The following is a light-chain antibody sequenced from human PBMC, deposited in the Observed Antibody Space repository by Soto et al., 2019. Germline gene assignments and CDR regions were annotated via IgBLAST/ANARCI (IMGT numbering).Light chain of an antibody. Sequence: DIQMTQSPSTLSASVGDRVTITCRASQSISNWLAWYQQKPGKSPKLVIYKASSLESGVPSRFSGSGSGTEFTLTISSLQPEDCATYYCQQYNSNLITFGQGTRLEIK. J-gene: IGKJ5*01. V-gene: IGKV1-5*03. CDR3: QQYNSNLIT. CDR2: KAS. CDR1: QSISNW.